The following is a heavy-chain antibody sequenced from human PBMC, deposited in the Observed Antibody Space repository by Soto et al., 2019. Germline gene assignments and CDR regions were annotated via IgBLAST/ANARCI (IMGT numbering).Heavy chain of an antibody. CDR1: GFTFSSYG. D-gene: IGHD2-21*02. CDR3: ARTGTIYCGGDCYTRIPDY. Sequence: LRLSCAASGFTFSSYGMHWVRQAPGKGLEWVAVIWYDGSNKYYADSVKGRFTISRDNSKNTLYLQMNSLRAEDTAVYYCARTGTIYCGGDCYTRIPDYWGQGTQVTVSS. J-gene: IGHJ4*02. CDR2: IWYDGSNK. V-gene: IGHV3-33*01.